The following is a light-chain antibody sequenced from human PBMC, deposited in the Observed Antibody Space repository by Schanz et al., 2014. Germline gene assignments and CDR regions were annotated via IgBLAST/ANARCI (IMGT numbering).Light chain of an antibody. CDR3: QQRSNWPPTWT. CDR2: GAS. J-gene: IGKJ1*01. CDR1: QSVSSSY. Sequence: EIVLTQSPGTLSLSPGERATLSCRASQSVSSSYLAWYQQKPGQAPRLLIYGASSRATGIPDRFSGSGSGTDFILTISSLEPEDSAVYYCQQRSNWPPTWTFGQGTKVEIK. V-gene: IGKV3D-20*02.